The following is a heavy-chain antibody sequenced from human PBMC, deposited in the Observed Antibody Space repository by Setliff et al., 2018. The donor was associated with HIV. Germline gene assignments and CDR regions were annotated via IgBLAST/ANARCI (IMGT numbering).Heavy chain of an antibody. J-gene: IGHJ1*01. D-gene: IGHD3-10*01. Sequence: SETLSLTCTVSGGSISSYYWSWIRQPPGKGLEWIGYIYYSGNTNYNPSLKSRVTISVDTSKKQFSLKLSSVIAADTAAYYCARHHNTMVRGVGYFQHWGQGTLVTVSS. CDR1: GGSISSYY. V-gene: IGHV4-59*08. CDR2: IYYSGNT. CDR3: ARHHNTMVRGVGYFQH.